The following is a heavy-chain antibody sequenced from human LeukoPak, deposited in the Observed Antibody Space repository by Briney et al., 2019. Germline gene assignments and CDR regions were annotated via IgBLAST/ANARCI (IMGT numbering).Heavy chain of an antibody. J-gene: IGHJ4*02. Sequence: GGSLRLSCAASGFTFSSYWMHWVRQAPGKGLVWVSAISGSGGSTYYADSVKGRFTISRDNSKNTLYLQMNSLRAEDTAVYYCAKVGQQWLVFDYWGQGTLVTVSS. CDR3: AKVGQQWLVFDY. CDR2: ISGSGGST. CDR1: GFTFSSYW. D-gene: IGHD6-19*01. V-gene: IGHV3-23*01.